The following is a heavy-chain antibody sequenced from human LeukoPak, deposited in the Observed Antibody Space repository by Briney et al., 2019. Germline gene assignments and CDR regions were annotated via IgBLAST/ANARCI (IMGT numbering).Heavy chain of an antibody. CDR1: RLTFSSYS. CDR2: ISSRSSHI. D-gene: IGHD6-19*01. J-gene: IGHJ3*02. CDR3: ARDPHIAVAGPGDAFDI. Sequence: GRSLRLSCAASRLTFSSYSMNWVSQAPGKGLEWDSSISSRSSHIYYADSVKGRFTISRDNAKNSLYLQMNSLRAEDTAVYYCARDPHIAVAGPGDAFDIWGQGTMVTVSS. V-gene: IGHV3-21*01.